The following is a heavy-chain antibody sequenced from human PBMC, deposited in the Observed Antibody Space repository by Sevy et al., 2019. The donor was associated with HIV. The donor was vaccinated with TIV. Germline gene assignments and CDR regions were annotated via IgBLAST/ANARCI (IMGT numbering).Heavy chain of an antibody. D-gene: IGHD6-6*01. CDR3: ARRRSGSSSGRWFDP. Sequence: SETLSLTCTVSGDSISSSSYYWGWIRQPPGKGLEWIGRVFYTGISFYTPSLKIRVTISVDTSKNQFSLKLTSVTAADTAVYYCARRRSGSSSGRWFDPWGQGALVTVSS. CDR2: VFYTGIS. CDR1: GDSISSSSYY. V-gene: IGHV4-39*01. J-gene: IGHJ5*02.